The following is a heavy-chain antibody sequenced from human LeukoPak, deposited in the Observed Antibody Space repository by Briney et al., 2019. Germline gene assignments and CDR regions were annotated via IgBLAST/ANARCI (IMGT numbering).Heavy chain of an antibody. J-gene: IGHJ4*02. CDR3: AKAGGGFSLNY. V-gene: IGHV3-9*01. D-gene: IGHD3-16*01. CDR2: ISWNSGSI. CDR1: GFTFDDYA. Sequence: GGSLRLSCAASGFTFDDYAMHWVRQAPGKGLEWVSGISWNSGSIGYADSVKGRFTISRDNAKNSLYLQMNSLRAEDTAVYYCAKAGGGFSLNYWGQGTLVTVSS.